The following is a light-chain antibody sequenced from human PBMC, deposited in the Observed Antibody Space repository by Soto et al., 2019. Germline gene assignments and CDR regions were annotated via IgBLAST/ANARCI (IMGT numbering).Light chain of an antibody. CDR3: QKYASSVT. CDR1: QSFSSTF. V-gene: IGKV3-20*01. J-gene: IGKJ1*01. CDR2: GAS. Sequence: EILLTQSPDSLSLSPGDRATLSCRASQSFSSTFFAWYQQKPGQAPRLLIYGASSRATGIPDRFSGSGSGTDFTLTSSRLEPEDFAVYYCQKYASSVTFGQGTKVEIK.